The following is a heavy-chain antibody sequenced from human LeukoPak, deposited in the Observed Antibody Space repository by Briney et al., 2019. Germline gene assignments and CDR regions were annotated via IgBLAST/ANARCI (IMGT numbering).Heavy chain of an antibody. CDR2: INSDGSTT. D-gene: IGHD6-19*01. CDR3: LTRSLIAVSGNSYMDV. J-gene: IGHJ6*03. CDR1: GFTFGRHW. V-gene: IGHV3-74*01. Sequence: GGSLRLSCAASGFTFGRHWMHWVRQAPGKGPVWVSRINSDGSTTGYADSVKSRFTISRDNAKNTLFLQMDSLRAEDTAVYFCLTRSLIAVSGNSYMDVWGKGTTVSVSS.